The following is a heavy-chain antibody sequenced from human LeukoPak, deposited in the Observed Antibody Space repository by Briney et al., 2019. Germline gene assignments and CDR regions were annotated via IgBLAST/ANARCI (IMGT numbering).Heavy chain of an antibody. CDR1: GGSFSGYY. CDR3: ARDRSLWFGESLLDY. CDR2: INHSGST. D-gene: IGHD3-10*01. V-gene: IGHV4-34*01. Sequence: PSETLSLTCAVYGGSFSGYYWSWIRQPPGKGLEWIGEINHSGSTNYNPSLKSRVTISVDTSKNQFSLKLSSVTAADTAVYYCARDRSLWFGESLLDYWGQGTLVTVSS. J-gene: IGHJ4*02.